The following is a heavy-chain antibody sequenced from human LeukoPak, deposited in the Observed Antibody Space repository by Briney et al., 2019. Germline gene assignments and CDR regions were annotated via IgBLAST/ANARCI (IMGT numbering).Heavy chain of an antibody. CDR3: ARDNEVDYPGPYYFDY. V-gene: IGHV6-1*01. J-gene: IGHJ4*02. CDR2: TYYRSKWYN. D-gene: IGHD4-11*01. Sequence: SQTLSLTCAISGDSVSSNSAAWNWIRQSPSRGLEWLGRTYYRSKWYNDYAVSVKSRITINPDTSKNQFSLQLNSVTPEDTAVYYCARDNEVDYPGPYYFDYWGQGTLVTVSS. CDR1: GDSVSSNSAA.